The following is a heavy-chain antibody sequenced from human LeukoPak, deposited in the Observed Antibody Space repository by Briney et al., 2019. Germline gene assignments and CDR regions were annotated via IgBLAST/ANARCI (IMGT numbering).Heavy chain of an antibody. CDR2: INWNGGST. CDR1: GFTFDDYG. D-gene: IGHD5-12*01. Sequence: SGGSLRLSCAASGFTFDDYGMSWVRHAPGKGLEWDSGINWNGGSTGYADYVKGRFTISRDNAKNSLYLQMNSLRAEDTALYYCARVVGGYDPGDAFDIWGQGTMVTVSS. J-gene: IGHJ3*02. V-gene: IGHV3-20*04. CDR3: ARVVGGYDPGDAFDI.